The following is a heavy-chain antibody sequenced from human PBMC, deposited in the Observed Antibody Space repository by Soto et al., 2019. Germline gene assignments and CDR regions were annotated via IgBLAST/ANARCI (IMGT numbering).Heavy chain of an antibody. CDR3: ATRIGNIGWYWLDT. V-gene: IGHV1-58*02. J-gene: IGHJ5*02. Sequence: GASVKVSCKASGYNFNIYGINWVRQAPGQGLEWIGWIVLGNGNTNYAQKFQERVTITRDMSTSTAYMEVRSLTFEDTAVYYCATRIGNIGWYWLDTWGQGTLVTVSS. CDR1: GYNFNIYG. CDR2: IVLGNGNT. D-gene: IGHD6-19*01.